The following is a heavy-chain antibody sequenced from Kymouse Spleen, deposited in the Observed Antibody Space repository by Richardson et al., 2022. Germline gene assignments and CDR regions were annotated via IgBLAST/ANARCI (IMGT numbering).Heavy chain of an antibody. J-gene: IGHJ3*02. Sequence: QVQLQESGPGLVKPSETLSLTCTVSGGSISSYYWSWIRQPPGKGLEWIGYIYYSGSTNYNPSLKSRVTISVDTSKNQFSLKLSSVTAADTAVYYCARSLYSSSSGRAFDIWGQGTMVTVSS. CDR3: ARSLYSSSSGRAFDI. V-gene: IGHV4-59*01. CDR2: IYYSGST. D-gene: IGHD6-6*01. CDR1: GGSISSYY.